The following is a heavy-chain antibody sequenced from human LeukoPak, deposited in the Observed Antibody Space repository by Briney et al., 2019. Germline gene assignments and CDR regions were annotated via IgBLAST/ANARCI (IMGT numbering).Heavy chain of an antibody. J-gene: IGHJ4*02. D-gene: IGHD3-10*01. CDR3: ARANMVRGAPSYY. CDR1: GGTFSSYA. V-gene: IGHV1-18*01. Sequence: ASVKVSCKASGGTFSSYAISWVRQAPGQGLEWMGWISAYNGNTNYAQKLQGRVTMTTDTSTSTAYMELRSLRSDDTAVYYCARANMVRGAPSYYWGQGTLVTVSS. CDR2: ISAYNGNT.